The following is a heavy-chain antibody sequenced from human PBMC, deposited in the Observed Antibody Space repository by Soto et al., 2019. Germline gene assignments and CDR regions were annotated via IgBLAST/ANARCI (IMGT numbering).Heavy chain of an antibody. CDR1: GFTFSSYA. J-gene: IGHJ6*02. Sequence: GGSLRLSCAASGFTFSSYAMHWVRQAPGKGLEWVAVISYDGSNKYYADSVKDRFTISRDNSKNTLYLQMNSLRAEDTAVYYCARDGSSSGYYYYGMDVWGQGTTVTVSS. D-gene: IGHD6-6*01. V-gene: IGHV3-30-3*01. CDR2: ISYDGSNK. CDR3: ARDGSSSGYYYYGMDV.